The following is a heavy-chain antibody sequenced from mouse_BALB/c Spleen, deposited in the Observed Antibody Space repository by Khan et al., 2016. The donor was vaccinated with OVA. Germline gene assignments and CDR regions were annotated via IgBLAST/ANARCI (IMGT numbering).Heavy chain of an antibody. CDR2: INTYTGEP. CDR1: GFTFTNYG. CDR3: ARVGYNGTMDC. J-gene: IGHJ4*01. D-gene: IGHD2-14*01. Sequence: QIQLVQSGPELKKPGETVQISCKASGFTFTNYGMNWVKQAPGKGLKWMGWINTYTGEPTCADDFKGRFAFSLETSASTAYLQINSLKNEDTATYFCARVGYNGTMDCWGQGTSVTVSS. V-gene: IGHV9-3-1*01.